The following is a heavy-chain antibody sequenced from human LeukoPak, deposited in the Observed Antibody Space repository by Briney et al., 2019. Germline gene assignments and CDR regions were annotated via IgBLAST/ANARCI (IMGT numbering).Heavy chain of an antibody. D-gene: IGHD3-22*01. Sequence: GGSLRLSCAVSGVSLSNYGMSWVRQAPGKGLEWVAGISGSGGGTNYADSVKGRFTISRDNPKNTLYLQMDRLRAEDTAVYFCAKRGVVIRVILVGFHKEAYYFDSWGQGALVTVSS. V-gene: IGHV3-23*01. J-gene: IGHJ4*02. CDR2: ISGSGGGT. CDR1: GVSLSNYG. CDR3: AKRGVVIRVILVGFHKEAYYFDS.